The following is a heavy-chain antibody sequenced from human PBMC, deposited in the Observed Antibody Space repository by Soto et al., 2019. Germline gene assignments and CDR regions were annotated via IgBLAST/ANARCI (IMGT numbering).Heavy chain of an antibody. CDR2: ISAFNGNT. D-gene: IGHD3-16*01. V-gene: IGHV1-18*01. CDR3: ARSYYLADAFYV. Sequence: ASVKVSCKASGFRFSDYGFNWLRQAPGQGLEWMGWISAFNGNTETAQGLQDRVTMTTDSSTTTAHMDLTNLTTDDTAIYYCARSYYLADAFYVWGQGTMVTVSS. J-gene: IGHJ3*01. CDR1: GFRFSDYG.